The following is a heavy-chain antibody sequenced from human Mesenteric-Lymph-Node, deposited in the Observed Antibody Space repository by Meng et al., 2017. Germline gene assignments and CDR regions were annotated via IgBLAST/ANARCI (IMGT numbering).Heavy chain of an antibody. D-gene: IGHD3-10*01. CDR1: GFTFSSYA. Sequence: GESLKISCAASGFTFSSYAMHWVRQAPGKGLEWVAVISYDGSNKYYADSVKGRFTISRDNSKNTLYLQMNSLRAEDTAVYYCARDGNYYGSGSYYKSFYYYGMDVWGQGTTVTVSS. CDR3: ARDGNYYGSGSYYKSFYYYGMDV. V-gene: IGHV3-30*04. J-gene: IGHJ6*02. CDR2: ISYDGSNK.